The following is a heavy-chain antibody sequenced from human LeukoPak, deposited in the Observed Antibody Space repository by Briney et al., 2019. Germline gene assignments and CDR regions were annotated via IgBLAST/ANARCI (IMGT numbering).Heavy chain of an antibody. Sequence: ASVKVSCKASGYTFTGYYMHWVRQAPGQGLGWMGWINPNSGGTNYAQKFQGRVTMTRDTSISTAYMELSRLRSDDTAVYYCTRYSSSWYRYYYYYGMDVWGQGTTVTVSS. D-gene: IGHD6-13*01. CDR2: INPNSGGT. V-gene: IGHV1-2*02. J-gene: IGHJ6*02. CDR1: GYTFTGYY. CDR3: TRYSSSWYRYYYYYGMDV.